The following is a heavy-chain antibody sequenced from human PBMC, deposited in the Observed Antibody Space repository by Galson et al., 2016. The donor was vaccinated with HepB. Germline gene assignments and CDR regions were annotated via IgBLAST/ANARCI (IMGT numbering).Heavy chain of an antibody. V-gene: IGHV3-13*05. CDR1: GFSFSNYD. CDR3: ARDKDGGYDY. D-gene: IGHD4-23*01. J-gene: IGHJ4*02. CDR2: ISSADEP. Sequence: SLRLSCAASGFSFSNYDIHWVRQVTGTGLEWVSAISSADEPHYAASVRGRITISRENAKNSVYLQMNSLRAEDTAVYFCARDKDGGYDYWGQGTLVTVSS.